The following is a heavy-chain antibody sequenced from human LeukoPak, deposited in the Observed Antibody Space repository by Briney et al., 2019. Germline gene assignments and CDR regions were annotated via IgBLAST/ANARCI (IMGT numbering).Heavy chain of an antibody. CDR3: AKGSGYYPEGSDY. CDR2: ISGSGGST. J-gene: IGHJ4*02. V-gene: IGHV3-23*01. D-gene: IGHD3-22*01. Sequence: PGGSLRLSCAASGFTFSSYAMSWVRQAPGKGLEWVPAISGSGGSTYYADSVKGRFTISRDNSQKTLYLQMNSLRAEDTAVYYCAKGSGYYPEGSDYWGQGTLVTVSS. CDR1: GFTFSSYA.